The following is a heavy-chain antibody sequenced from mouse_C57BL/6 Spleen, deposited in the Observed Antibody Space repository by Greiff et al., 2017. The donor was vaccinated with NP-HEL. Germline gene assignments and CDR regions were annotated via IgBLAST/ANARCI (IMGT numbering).Heavy chain of an antibody. D-gene: IGHD4-1*01. CDR2: IYPRSGNT. V-gene: IGHV1-81*01. J-gene: IGHJ2*01. CDR1: GYTFTSYG. CDR3: AGGLGGGGYFDY. Sequence: QVQLQQSGAELARPGASVKLSCKASGYTFTSYGISWVKQRTGQGLEWIGEIYPRSGNTYYNEKFKCKATLTADKYSSTAYMELRRLTSEDSAVYFCAGGLGGGGYFDYWGQGTTLTVSS.